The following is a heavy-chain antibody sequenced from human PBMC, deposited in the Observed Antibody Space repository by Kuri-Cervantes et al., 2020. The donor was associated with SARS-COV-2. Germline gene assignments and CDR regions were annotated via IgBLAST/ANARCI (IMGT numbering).Heavy chain of an antibody. J-gene: IGHJ4*02. CDR1: GFTFSSYA. Sequence: GGSLRLSCAASGFTFSSYAKHWVRQAPGKGLEWVAVISYDGSNKYYADSVKGRFTISRDNSKNTLYLQMNSLRAEDTAVYYCARDLVAGGSGLPSYWGQGTLVTVSS. CDR3: ARDLVAGGSGLPSY. V-gene: IGHV3-30-3*01. D-gene: IGHD3-10*01. CDR2: ISYDGSNK.